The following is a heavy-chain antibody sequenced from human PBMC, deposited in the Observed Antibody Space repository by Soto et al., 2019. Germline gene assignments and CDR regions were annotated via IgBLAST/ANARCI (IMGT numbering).Heavy chain of an antibody. D-gene: IGHD3-22*01. CDR3: ARDPVHYYDSSGYYDY. V-gene: IGHV3-21*01. CDR2: ISSSSSYI. CDR1: GFTFSSYS. J-gene: IGHJ4*02. Sequence: PVGSLRLSCAASGFTFSSYSMNWVRQAPGKGLEWVSSISSSSSYIYYADSVKGRFTISRDNAKNSLYLQMNSLRAEDTAVYYCARDPVHYYDSSGYYDYWGQGTLVTVSS.